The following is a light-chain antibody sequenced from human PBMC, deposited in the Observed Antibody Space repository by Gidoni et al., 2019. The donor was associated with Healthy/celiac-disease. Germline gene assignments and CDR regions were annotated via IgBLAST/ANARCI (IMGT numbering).Light chain of an antibody. CDR3: SSYTSGPGVV. CDR1: TSDVGGHYF. Sequence: QSALTQPAAVAGSPGQSINISCTGTTSDVGGHYFVSWYQQHPGKAPTLMIYAVSNRPSGVANRFSGSKSGNTASLTTSVLQAEDEADYYCSSYTSGPGVVFGGGTKLTVL. V-gene: IGLV2-14*01. CDR2: AVS. J-gene: IGLJ2*01.